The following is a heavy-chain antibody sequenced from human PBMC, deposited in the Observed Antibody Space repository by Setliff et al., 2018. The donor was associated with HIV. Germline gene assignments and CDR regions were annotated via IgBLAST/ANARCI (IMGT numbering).Heavy chain of an antibody. J-gene: IGHJ6*02. D-gene: IGHD3-10*01. CDR1: GGSLGGYY. V-gene: IGHV4-34*01. Sequence: SETLSLTCAVYGGSLGGYYWSWIRQPPGKGLEWIGEVNHSGNTNYIPSLKSRVTIALDTSKNQFSLNLSSVTAADTAVYYCARGFGDFSSMIYYYYGMDVWGQGPRSPSP. CDR3: ARGFGDFSSMIYYYYGMDV. CDR2: VNHSGNT.